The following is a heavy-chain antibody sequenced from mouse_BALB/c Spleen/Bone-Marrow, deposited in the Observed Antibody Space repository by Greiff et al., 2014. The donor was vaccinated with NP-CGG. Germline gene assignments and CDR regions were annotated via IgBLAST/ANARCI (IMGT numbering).Heavy chain of an antibody. D-gene: IGHD2-1*01. V-gene: IGHV5-4*02. CDR3: ARDGNFAMDY. CDR2: INDGGSYT. Sequence: EVKLVESGGGLVKPGGSLKLSCAVSGFTFSDYYMYWVRQNPEKRLEWVATINDGGSYTYYPDSVKGRFTISRDNAKNNLYLQMSSLKSEDTAMYYCARDGNFAMDYWGRGTSVTVSS. CDR1: GFTFSDYY. J-gene: IGHJ4*01.